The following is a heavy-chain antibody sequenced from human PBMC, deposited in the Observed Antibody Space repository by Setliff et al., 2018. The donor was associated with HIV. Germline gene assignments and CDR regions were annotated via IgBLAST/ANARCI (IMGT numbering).Heavy chain of an antibody. CDR1: GGSFSSSSYS. V-gene: IGHV4-39*01. J-gene: IGHJ5*02. CDR3: ARYSYGYVRDLRFDP. CDR2: IYHSGST. Sequence: SETLSLTCTISGGSFSSSSYSWGWIRQPPGKGLEWTGTIYHSGSTYNNPSLKSRVTISVDTSKNQFSLKLTSVTAADTAVYYCARYSYGYVRDLRFDPWGQGTLVTVSS. D-gene: IGHD5-18*01.